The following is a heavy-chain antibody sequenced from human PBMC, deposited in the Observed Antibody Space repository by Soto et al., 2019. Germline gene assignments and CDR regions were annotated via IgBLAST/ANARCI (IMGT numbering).Heavy chain of an antibody. Sequence: ASVKVSCKASGYTFTSYGISWVRQAPGQGLEWMGWISAYNGNTNYAQKLQGRVTMTTDTSTSTAYMELRSLRSDDTAVYYCATCRGYYYGGGGYYFDYWGQGTLVTLSS. V-gene: IGHV1-18*01. CDR1: GYTFTSYG. CDR3: ATCRGYYYGGGGYYFDY. J-gene: IGHJ4*01. CDR2: ISAYNGNT. D-gene: IGHD3-22*01.